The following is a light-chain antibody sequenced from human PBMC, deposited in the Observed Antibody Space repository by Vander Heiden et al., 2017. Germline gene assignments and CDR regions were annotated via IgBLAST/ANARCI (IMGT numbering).Light chain of an antibody. CDR1: SSNIGAGYD. CDR2: GNS. Sequence: QSVLTQPPSVSGAPGQRVTISCTGSSSNIGAGYDVHWYKQLPGTAPNPLIYGNSNRPSEVPDRFSGSKSGTSASLAITGLQAEDEADYYCQSYDSSLSGRYVVFGGGTKLTVL. CDR3: QSYDSSLSGRYVV. J-gene: IGLJ2*01. V-gene: IGLV1-40*01.